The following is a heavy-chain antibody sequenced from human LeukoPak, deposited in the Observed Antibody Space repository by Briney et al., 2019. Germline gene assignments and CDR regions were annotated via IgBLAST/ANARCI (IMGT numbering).Heavy chain of an antibody. CDR3: ARTIAVAGPYYFDY. J-gene: IGHJ4*02. Sequence: GGSLRLSCAASGFTFSSSGMHWVRQAPGKGLEWVAVIWYDGSNKYYAESVKGRFTISRDNSKNTLFLQMNSLRADDTAVYYCARTIAVAGPYYFDYWGQGTLVTVSS. CDR1: GFTFSSSG. CDR2: IWYDGSNK. V-gene: IGHV3-33*01. D-gene: IGHD6-19*01.